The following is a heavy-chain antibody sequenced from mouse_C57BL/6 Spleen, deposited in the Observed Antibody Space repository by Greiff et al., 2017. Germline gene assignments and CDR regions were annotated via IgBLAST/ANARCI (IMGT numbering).Heavy chain of an antibody. CDR1: GYAFSSSW. Sequence: VQLQQSGPELVKPVASVKISCKASGYAFSSSWMNWVKQRPGKGLEWIGRIYPGDGDTNYNGKFKGKATLTADKSSSTAYMQLSSLTSEDSAVYFCARGGIITTVDYFDYWGQGTTLTVSS. J-gene: IGHJ2*01. D-gene: IGHD1-1*01. CDR3: ARGGIITTVDYFDY. CDR2: IYPGDGDT. V-gene: IGHV1-82*01.